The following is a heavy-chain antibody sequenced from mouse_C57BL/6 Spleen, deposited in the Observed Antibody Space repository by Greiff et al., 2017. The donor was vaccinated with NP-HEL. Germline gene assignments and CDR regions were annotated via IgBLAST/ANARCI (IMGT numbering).Heavy chain of an antibody. D-gene: IGHD2-4*01. Sequence: QVQLKQSGPGLVAPSQSLSITCTVSGFSLTSYAISWVRQPPGKGLEWLGVIWTGGGTNYNSALKSRLSISKDNSKSQVFLKMNSLQTDDTARYYCARNSIYYDYDGAMDYWGQGTSVTVSS. V-gene: IGHV2-9-1*01. J-gene: IGHJ4*01. CDR1: GFSLTSYA. CDR2: IWTGGGT. CDR3: ARNSIYYDYDGAMDY.